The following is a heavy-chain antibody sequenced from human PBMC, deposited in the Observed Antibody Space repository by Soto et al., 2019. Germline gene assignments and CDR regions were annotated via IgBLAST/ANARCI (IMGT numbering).Heavy chain of an antibody. CDR3: ARVHVMVVAGSTFDY. Sequence: PSETLSLTCAVSGDSINISHWWNWVRQPPGKGPEWIASIYHGGTTFYNPSLKSRITISVDTSNNQFSLKLTSVTAADTAVYYCARVHVMVVAGSTFDYWGHGTLVTVSS. D-gene: IGHD6-19*01. J-gene: IGHJ4*01. CDR2: IYHGGTT. CDR1: GDSINISHW. V-gene: IGHV4-38-2*01.